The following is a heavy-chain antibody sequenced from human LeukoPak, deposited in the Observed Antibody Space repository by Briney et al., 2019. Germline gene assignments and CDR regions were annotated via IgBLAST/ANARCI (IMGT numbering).Heavy chain of an antibody. J-gene: IGHJ6*03. Sequence: GASVKVSCKASGGTFSSYAISWVRQAPGQGLEWMGGIIPIFGTANYAQKFQGRVTMTTDTSTSTAYMELRSLRSDDTAVYYCARVAARLYYYYYMDVWGKGTTVTVSS. V-gene: IGHV1-69*05. D-gene: IGHD6-6*01. CDR2: IIPIFGTA. CDR3: ARVAARLYYYYYMDV. CDR1: GGTFSSYA.